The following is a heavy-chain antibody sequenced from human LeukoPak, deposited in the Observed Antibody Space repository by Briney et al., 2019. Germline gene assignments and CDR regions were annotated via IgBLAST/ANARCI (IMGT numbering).Heavy chain of an antibody. J-gene: IGHJ4*02. D-gene: IGHD5-12*01. Sequence: AAVKDSCKASGYTLTGYYMHWVRPAPGQGLEWMGRINPNSGGTNYAQKFQGRVTMTRDTSISTPYMELSRLRSDDTAVYYCARDQGGYAMNYWGQGTLVTVSS. CDR3: ARDQGGYAMNY. CDR1: GYTLTGYY. CDR2: INPNSGGT. V-gene: IGHV1-2*06.